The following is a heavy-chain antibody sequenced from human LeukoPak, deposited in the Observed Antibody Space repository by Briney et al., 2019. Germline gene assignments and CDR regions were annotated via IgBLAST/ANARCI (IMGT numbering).Heavy chain of an antibody. D-gene: IGHD2-15*01. CDR1: GFTFSNYA. Sequence: GGSLRLSCAASGFTFSNYAMTWVRQAPGKGLEWVSSISNSGGSTYYADSVRGRFTISRDNSKNTLYLQMNSLRDEDTAVYYCAKIRLEESATGYWGQGTLVTVSS. V-gene: IGHV3-23*01. CDR3: AKIRLEESATGY. CDR2: ISNSGGST. J-gene: IGHJ4*02.